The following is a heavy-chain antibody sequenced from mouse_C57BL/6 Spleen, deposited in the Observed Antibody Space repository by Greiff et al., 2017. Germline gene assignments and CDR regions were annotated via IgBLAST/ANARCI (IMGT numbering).Heavy chain of an antibody. V-gene: IGHV1-55*01. CDR1: GYTFTSYW. CDR2: IYPGSGST. J-gene: IGHJ2*01. D-gene: IGHD2-3*01. Sequence: QVQLKQPGAELVKPGASVKMSCKASGYTFTSYWITWVKQRPGQGLEWIGDIYPGSGSTNYNEKFKSKATLTVDTSSSTAYMQLSSLTSEDSAVYYCAREGDGYSYYFDYWGQGTTLTVSS. CDR3: AREGDGYSYYFDY.